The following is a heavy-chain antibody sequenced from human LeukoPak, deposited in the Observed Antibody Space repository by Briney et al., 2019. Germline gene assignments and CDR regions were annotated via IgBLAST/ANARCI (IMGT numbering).Heavy chain of an antibody. CDR2: IYYSGST. CDR1: GGSISSYY. D-gene: IGHD4-17*01. Sequence: SETLSLTCTVSGGSISSYYWSWIRQPPGKGLEWIGYIYYSGSTNYNPSLKSRVTISVDTSKNQFSLKLSSVTAADTAVYYCASYGDYEDYFDYWGQGTLVTVSS. J-gene: IGHJ4*02. CDR3: ASYGDYEDYFDY. V-gene: IGHV4-59*01.